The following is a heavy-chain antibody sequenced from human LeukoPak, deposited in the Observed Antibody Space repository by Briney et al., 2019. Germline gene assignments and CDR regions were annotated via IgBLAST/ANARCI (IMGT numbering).Heavy chain of an antibody. D-gene: IGHD1-26*01. J-gene: IGHJ4*02. CDR1: GGTFSSYA. CDR2: IIPILGIA. Sequence: SVKVSCKASGGTFSSYAINWVRQAPGQGLEWMGRIIPILGIANYAQKFQGRVTITADKSTSTAYMELSSLRSEDTAVYYCARDPPYSGSYDYWGQGTLVTVSS. CDR3: ARDPPYSGSYDY. V-gene: IGHV1-69*04.